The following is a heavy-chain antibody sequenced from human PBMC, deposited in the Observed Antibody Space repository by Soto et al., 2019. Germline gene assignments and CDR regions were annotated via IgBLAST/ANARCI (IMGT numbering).Heavy chain of an antibody. Sequence: SETLSLRCTFAEAAISCYYWSLLRQNPGKVLEWIGYIYYSGSTNYNPSLKSRVTISVDTSKNQFSLKLSSVTAADTAVYYCARATGEHSSYYYGLDVCGQGTTVTVSS. V-gene: IGHV4-59*01. CDR3: ARATGEHSSYYYGLDV. J-gene: IGHJ6*02. CDR2: IYYSGST. D-gene: IGHD6-6*01. CDR1: EAAISCYY.